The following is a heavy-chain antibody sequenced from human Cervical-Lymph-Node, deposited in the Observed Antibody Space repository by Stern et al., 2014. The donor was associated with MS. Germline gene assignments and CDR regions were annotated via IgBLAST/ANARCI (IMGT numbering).Heavy chain of an antibody. Sequence: EVQMVESGGGLVQPGGSLRLSCVASGLTFRNYWMHWVRQGPGKGLVLLARIKRDGTPIPHAYSVNGRFTISRDNAKNSLYLQMNSLRVEDTAVYDCTKDTYGPEDYWGQGTSVTVSS. CDR3: TKDTYGPEDY. J-gene: IGHJ4*02. CDR1: GLTFRNYW. V-gene: IGHV3-74*03. CDR2: IKRDGTPI. D-gene: IGHD3-10*01.